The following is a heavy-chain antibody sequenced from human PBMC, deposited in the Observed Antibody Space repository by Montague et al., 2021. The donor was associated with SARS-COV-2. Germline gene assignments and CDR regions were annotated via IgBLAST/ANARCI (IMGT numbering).Heavy chain of an antibody. D-gene: IGHD6-13*01. V-gene: IGHV6-1*01. Sequence: CAISGDSVASNSATWNGIRQSPSRGLEWLGRTYYRSMWKSDYARXVKSRIATNPDTSKNQFSLQLSSVTPEDTALYYCVRGIEAAGSYDYWGQGTLVTVSS. J-gene: IGHJ4*02. CDR3: VRGIEAAGSYDY. CDR2: TYYRSMWKS. CDR1: GDSVASNSAT.